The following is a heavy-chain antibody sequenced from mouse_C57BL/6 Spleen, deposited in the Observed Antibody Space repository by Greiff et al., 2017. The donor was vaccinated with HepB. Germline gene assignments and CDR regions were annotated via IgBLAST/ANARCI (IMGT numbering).Heavy chain of an antibody. D-gene: IGHD2-3*01. V-gene: IGHV5-12*01. CDR1: GFTFSDYY. Sequence: EVKLVESGGGLVQPGGSLKLSCAASGFTFSDYYMYWVRQTPEKRLEWVAYISNGGGSTYYPDTVKGRFTISRDNAKNTLYLQMSRLKSEDTAMYYCARRDGYYDYFDVWGTGTTVTVSS. CDR3: ARRDGYYDYFDV. CDR2: ISNGGGST. J-gene: IGHJ1*03.